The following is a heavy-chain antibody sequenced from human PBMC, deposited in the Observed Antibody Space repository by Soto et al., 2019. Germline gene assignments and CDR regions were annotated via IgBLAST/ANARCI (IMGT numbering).Heavy chain of an antibody. CDR2: IYYSGST. J-gene: IGHJ6*02. Sequence: PSETLSLTCTVSGGPISSYYWSWIRQPPGKGLEWIGYIYYSGSTNYNPPHKSRVTISVDTSKNQFSLKLSSVTAADTAVYYCARGCSSTSCYPAYYGMDVWGQGTTVTVSS. CDR1: GGPISSYY. CDR3: ARGCSSTSCYPAYYGMDV. V-gene: IGHV4-59*01. D-gene: IGHD2-2*01.